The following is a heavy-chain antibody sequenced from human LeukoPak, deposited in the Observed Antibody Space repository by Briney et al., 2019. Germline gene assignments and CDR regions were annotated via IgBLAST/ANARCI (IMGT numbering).Heavy chain of an antibody. CDR3: ARRSRSSLDY. CDR1: GGSFSGYY. CDR2: INHSGST. Sequence: SETLSLTCAVYGGSFSGYYWSWIRQPPGKGLEWIGEINHSGSTNYNPSLKSRVTISVDTSKNQFSPKLSSVTAADTAVYYCARRSRSSLDYWGQGTLVTVSS. V-gene: IGHV4-34*01. J-gene: IGHJ4*02. D-gene: IGHD6-13*01.